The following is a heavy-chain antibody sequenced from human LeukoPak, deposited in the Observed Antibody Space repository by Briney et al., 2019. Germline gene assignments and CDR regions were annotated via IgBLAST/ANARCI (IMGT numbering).Heavy chain of an antibody. Sequence: GGSLRRSCAASGVSGSSDWMSWVRQAPGKGLEWVANINPDGSNMLYVDSVKGRFTISRDNAKNSLYLQMNNLRTEDTAVYFCVSGFLQWLYWGQGTLVTVSS. CDR1: GVSGSSDW. V-gene: IGHV3-7*01. J-gene: IGHJ4*02. CDR3: VSGFLQWLY. CDR2: INPDGSNM. D-gene: IGHD3-3*01.